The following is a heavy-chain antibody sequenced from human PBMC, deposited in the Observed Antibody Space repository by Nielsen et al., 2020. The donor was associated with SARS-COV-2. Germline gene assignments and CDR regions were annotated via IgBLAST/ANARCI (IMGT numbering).Heavy chain of an antibody. D-gene: IGHD4-17*01. V-gene: IGHV3-30*04. Sequence: GESLKISCTASGFSFMTYNMHWVRQAPGKGLEWVAAILHYGGNVYHADSVKGRFTISRDNSRNTLYLQMNTLRPKDTAVYSCARDAYGDLIYGMDVWGRGTTVTVSS. J-gene: IGHJ6*02. CDR2: ILHYGGNV. CDR3: ARDAYGDLIYGMDV. CDR1: GFSFMTYN.